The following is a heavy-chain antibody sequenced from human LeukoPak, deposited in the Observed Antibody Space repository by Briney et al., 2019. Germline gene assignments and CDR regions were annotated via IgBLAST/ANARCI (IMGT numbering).Heavy chain of an antibody. CDR2: MNPNSGST. CDR1: GYTFTSYD. CDR3: ARGYGSGSYYSEYYYYGMDV. V-gene: IGHV1-8*01. D-gene: IGHD3-10*01. J-gene: IGHJ6*02. Sequence: ASVKVSCKASGYTFTSYDINWVRQATGQGLEWMGWMNPNSGSTDYAQKFQGRVTMTRNTSISTAYMELSSLRSEDTAVYYCARGYGSGSYYSEYYYYGMDVWGQGTTVTVSS.